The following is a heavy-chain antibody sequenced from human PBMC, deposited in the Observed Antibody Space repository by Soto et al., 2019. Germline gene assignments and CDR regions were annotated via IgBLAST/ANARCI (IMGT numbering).Heavy chain of an antibody. CDR1: GGSISSYY. J-gene: IGHJ4*02. Sequence: SETLSLTCTVSGGSISSYYWSWIRQPPGKGLEWIGYIYYSGSTNYNPSLKSRVTISVDTSKNQFSLKLSSVTAADTAVYYCARDGYCSSTSCYTGLDYWGQGTLVTVSS. CDR2: IYYSGST. CDR3: ARDGYCSSTSCYTGLDY. D-gene: IGHD2-2*02. V-gene: IGHV4-59*01.